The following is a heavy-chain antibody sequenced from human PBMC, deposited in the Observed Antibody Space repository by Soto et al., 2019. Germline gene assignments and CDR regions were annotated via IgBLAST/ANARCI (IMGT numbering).Heavy chain of an antibody. Sequence: QVQLVQSGAEEKKPGASVKVSCKASGYTFTSYAMHWVRQAPGQRLEWMGWINAGNGNTKYSQKFQGRVTITSDTSASTAYMELSSLRSADTAVYYCARSIVVGTALDYWGQGTMVTVSS. CDR1: GYTFTSYA. J-gene: IGHJ4*02. CDR2: INAGNGNT. CDR3: ARSIVVGTALDY. D-gene: IGHD2-21*02. V-gene: IGHV1-3*05.